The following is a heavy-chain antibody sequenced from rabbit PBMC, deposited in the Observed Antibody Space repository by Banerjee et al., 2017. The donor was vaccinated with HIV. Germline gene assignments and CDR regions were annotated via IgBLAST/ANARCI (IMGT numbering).Heavy chain of an antibody. CDR1: GLDFSSSDW. Sequence: QSLEESGGDLVKPGASLTLTCTASGLDFSSSDWICWVRQAPGKGLEWIAGIYTGSGSTYYASWAKGRFTISRSTSLNTVDLKMTSLTAADTATYFCASSGVAGYDYTTTGYFKLWGQGTLVTVS. CDR3: ASSGVAGYDYTTTGYFKL. V-gene: IGHV1S43*01. D-gene: IGHD6-1*01. J-gene: IGHJ4*01. CDR2: IYTGSGST.